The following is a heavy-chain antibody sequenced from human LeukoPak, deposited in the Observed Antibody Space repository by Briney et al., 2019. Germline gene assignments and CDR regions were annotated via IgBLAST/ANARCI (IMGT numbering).Heavy chain of an antibody. D-gene: IGHD2-2*01. V-gene: IGHV3-30*18. CDR1: GFTFSSYG. CDR3: AKGQGLYAPLRNYGMDV. CDR2: ISYDGSND. J-gene: IGHJ6*02. Sequence: GGSLRLSRAAPGFTFSSYGMNWVRQAPGKGLEWVAAISYDGSNDFYADSVKGRFTISRDNSKNTLYLQMNSLRAEDTALYYCAKGQGLYAPLRNYGMDVWGQGTTVTVSS.